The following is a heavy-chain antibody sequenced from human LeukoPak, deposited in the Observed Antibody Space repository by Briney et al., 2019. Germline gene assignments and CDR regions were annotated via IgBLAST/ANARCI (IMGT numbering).Heavy chain of an antibody. CDR1: GFTFSNAW. Sequence: PGGSLRLSCAASGFTFSNAWMNWVRQAPGKGLEWVGRIKRKTDGGTTDYATPVKGRFTISRGDSKNTVYLQMNSLKTEDTAVYYCTTATGSGSYYMGFDYWGQGTLVTVSS. J-gene: IGHJ4*02. CDR3: TTATGSGSYYMGFDY. V-gene: IGHV3-15*07. CDR2: IKRKTDGGTT. D-gene: IGHD3-10*01.